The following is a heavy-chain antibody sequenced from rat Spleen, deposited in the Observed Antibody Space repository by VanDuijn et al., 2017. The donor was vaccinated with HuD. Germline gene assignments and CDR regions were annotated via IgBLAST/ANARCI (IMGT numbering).Heavy chain of an antibody. CDR1: GFTLSDYY. Sequence: EVQLVESDGGLVQPGRSLKLSCAASGFTLSDYYMAWVRQAPTKGLEWVATISYDGSSTYYRDSVKGRFTISRDNAKSTLYLQMDSLRSEDTATYYCARHEYYGGSLGDYWGQGVMVTVSS. CDR2: ISYDGSST. D-gene: IGHD1-11*01. V-gene: IGHV5-29*01. J-gene: IGHJ2*01. CDR3: ARHEYYGGSLGDY.